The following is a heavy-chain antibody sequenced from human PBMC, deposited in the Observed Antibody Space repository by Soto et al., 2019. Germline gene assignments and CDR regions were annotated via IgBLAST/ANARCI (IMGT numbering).Heavy chain of an antibody. Sequence: QVQLVQSGTEVKKPGASVKVCCKASGYTFTRNGISWVRQAPGQGLEWMGWISAYNGNTNYAQKLQGRVTMTTDTSTSTACMELRSLRSDDTAVYYCARDGGAAAGHDYWGQGTLVTVSS. D-gene: IGHD6-25*01. CDR3: ARDGGAAAGHDY. V-gene: IGHV1-18*01. CDR2: ISAYNGNT. CDR1: GYTFTRNG. J-gene: IGHJ4*02.